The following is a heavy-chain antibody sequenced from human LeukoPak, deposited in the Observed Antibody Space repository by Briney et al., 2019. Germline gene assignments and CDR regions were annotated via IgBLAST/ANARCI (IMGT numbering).Heavy chain of an antibody. Sequence: ASVKVSCKASGGTFSSYAISWVRQAPGQGLEWMGGIIPIIGTANYAQKFQGRVTITADESTSTAYMELSSLRSEDTAVYYCARSGYCTNGVCVNWFDPWGQGTLVTVSS. D-gene: IGHD2-8*01. CDR2: IIPIIGTA. CDR1: GGTFSSYA. CDR3: ARSGYCTNGVCVNWFDP. J-gene: IGHJ5*02. V-gene: IGHV1-69*13.